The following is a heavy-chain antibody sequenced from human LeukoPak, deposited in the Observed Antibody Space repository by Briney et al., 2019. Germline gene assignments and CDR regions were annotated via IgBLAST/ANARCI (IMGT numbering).Heavy chain of an antibody. CDR1: GGTFSSYA. CDR3: ARGMVRGVMSGYYYGMDV. J-gene: IGHJ6*02. CDR2: IIPIFGTA. V-gene: IGHV1-69*13. Sequence: GASVKVSCTASGGTFSSYAISWVRQAPGQGLEWMGGIIPIFGTANYAQKFQGRVTITADESTSTAYMELSSLRSEDTAVYYCARGMVRGVMSGYYYGMDVWGQGTTVTVSS. D-gene: IGHD3-10*01.